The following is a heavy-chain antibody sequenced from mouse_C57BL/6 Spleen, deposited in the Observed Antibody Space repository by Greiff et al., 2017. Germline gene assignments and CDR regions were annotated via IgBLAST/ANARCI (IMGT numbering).Heavy chain of an antibody. CDR2: IDPETGGT. V-gene: IGHV1-15*01. Sequence: QVQLQQSGAELVRPGASVTLSCKASGYTFTDYEMHWVKQTPVHGLEWIGAIDPETGGTAYNQKFKGKAILTADKSSSTAYMELRSLTSEDSAVYYCTRITTVEGYWGQGTTLTVSS. CDR3: TRITTVEGY. J-gene: IGHJ2*01. CDR1: GYTFTDYE. D-gene: IGHD1-1*01.